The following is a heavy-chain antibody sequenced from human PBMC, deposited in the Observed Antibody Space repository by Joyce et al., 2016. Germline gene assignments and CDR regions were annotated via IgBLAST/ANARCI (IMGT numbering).Heavy chain of an antibody. V-gene: IGHV4-38-2*01. CDR3: ARLAYYYFSTIYPPVGAFYGMDV. CDR2: GFPTGRG. Sequence: QVRLQESGPGLVKPSETLALTCAVSGFSVSTCYYWGWIRQPPGKGLEWIGIGFPTGRGSDNPSLKSRVTVSRATAKNQFSRTLPSVTAADTATYPCARLAYYYFSTIYPPVGAFYGMDVWGQGTTVTVSS. D-gene: IGHD3/OR15-3a*01. CDR1: GFSVSTCYY. J-gene: IGHJ6*02.